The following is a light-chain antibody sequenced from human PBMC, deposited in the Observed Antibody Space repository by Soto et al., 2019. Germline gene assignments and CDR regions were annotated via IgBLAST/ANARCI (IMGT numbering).Light chain of an antibody. V-gene: IGKV1-33*01. CDR2: DAS. CDR3: HQYDNLPYT. J-gene: IGKJ2*01. Sequence: DIQMTQSPSSLSASVGDRVTITCQASQDISNYLNWYQQKPGKAPTLLIYDASNLETGVPSRFSVGGSGTDFTVTISTLQPDDIPTYYCHQYDNLPYTFGQGTKLVIK. CDR1: QDISNY.